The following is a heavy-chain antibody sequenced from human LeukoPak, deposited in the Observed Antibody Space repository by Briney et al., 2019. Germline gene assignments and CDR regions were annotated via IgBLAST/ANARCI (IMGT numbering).Heavy chain of an antibody. CDR1: GGSISSGGYS. V-gene: IGHV4-30-2*01. CDR2: IYHSGST. CDR3: ARERGYCSGGSCYSEGLFGY. J-gene: IGHJ4*02. D-gene: IGHD2-15*01. Sequence: PSETLSLNCAVSGGSISSGGYSWSWIRQPPGKGLEWIGYIYHSGSTYYNPSLKSRVTISVDRSKNQFSLKLSSVTAADTAVYYCARERGYCSGGSCYSEGLFGYWGQGTLVTVSS.